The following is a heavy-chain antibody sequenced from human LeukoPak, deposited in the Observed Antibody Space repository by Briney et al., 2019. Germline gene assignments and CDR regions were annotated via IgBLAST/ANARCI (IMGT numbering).Heavy chain of an antibody. D-gene: IGHD3-10*01. CDR2: MNPNSGNT. J-gene: IGHJ4*02. Sequence: ASVKVSCKASGYTFTNYDINWVRQATGQGLEWMGWMNPNSGNTGYAQKFQGRVTMTRNTSISTAYMELSSLRSEDTAVYYCARKLVPAMVRGVIRTFPYDYWGQGTLVTVSS. CDR3: ARKLVPAMVRGVIRTFPYDY. CDR1: GYTFTNYD. V-gene: IGHV1-8*01.